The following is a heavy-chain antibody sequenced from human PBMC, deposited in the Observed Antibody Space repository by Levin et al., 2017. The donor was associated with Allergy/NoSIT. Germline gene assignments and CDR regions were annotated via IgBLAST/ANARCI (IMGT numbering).Heavy chain of an antibody. CDR3: ARDLSSEDAT. CDR1: RFIFSSDW. Sequence: GGSLRLSCTGSRFIFSSDWMSWVRQAPGKGLEWVAMIKHDGSEPYYVDSVKGRFTISRDNAKTSLFLQMNSLRVEDTAVYYCARDLSSEDATWGQGTLVTVSS. CDR2: IKHDGSEP. V-gene: IGHV3-7*01. D-gene: IGHD1-1*01. J-gene: IGHJ4*02.